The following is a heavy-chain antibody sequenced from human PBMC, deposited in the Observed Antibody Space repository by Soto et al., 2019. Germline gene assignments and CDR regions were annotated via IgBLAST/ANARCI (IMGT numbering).Heavy chain of an antibody. CDR3: AGRSRGAAAGPYYFDY. CDR2: ISSSSSYI. V-gene: IGHV3-21*01. Sequence: GGSLRLSCAASGFTFSSYSMNWVRQAPGKGLEWVSSISSSSSYIYYADSVKGRFTISRDNAKNSLYLQMNSLRAEDTAVYYCAGRSRGAAAGPYYFDYWGQGTLVTVSS. D-gene: IGHD6-13*01. J-gene: IGHJ4*02. CDR1: GFTFSSYS.